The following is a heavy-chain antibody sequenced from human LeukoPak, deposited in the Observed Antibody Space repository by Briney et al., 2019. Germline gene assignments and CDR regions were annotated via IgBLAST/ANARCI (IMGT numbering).Heavy chain of an antibody. J-gene: IGHJ3*01. CDR2: IYYSGST. Sequence: SETLCLTCTVSGDSISSYYWSWIRQPPRKGLEWIGYIYYSGSTNYNPPLKSRVTISVDTSKNQFSLKLSSVTAADTAVYYCARALDGYRYAFDFWGQGTMVTVSS. D-gene: IGHD5-24*01. CDR1: GDSISSYY. V-gene: IGHV4-59*01. CDR3: ARALDGYRYAFDF.